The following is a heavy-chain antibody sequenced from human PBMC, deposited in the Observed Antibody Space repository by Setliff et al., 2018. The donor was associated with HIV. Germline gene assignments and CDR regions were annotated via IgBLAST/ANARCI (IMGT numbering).Heavy chain of an antibody. CDR2: IYTSGNT. D-gene: IGHD2-21*01. CDR3: ARAPRTSGVVGYYYYYGMDV. Sequence: PSETLSLTCKVSGDSISSGGYYWTWIRKPAGKGLEWIGHIYTSGNTNYNPSLKSRVTISLDTSKNQFSLKLNSVTAADTAVYYCARAPRTSGVVGYYYYYGMDVWGQGTTVTVSS. J-gene: IGHJ6*02. V-gene: IGHV4-61*09. CDR1: GDSISSGGYY.